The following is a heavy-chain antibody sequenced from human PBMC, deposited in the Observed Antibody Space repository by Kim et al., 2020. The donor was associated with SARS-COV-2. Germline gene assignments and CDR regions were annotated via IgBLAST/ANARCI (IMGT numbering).Heavy chain of an antibody. D-gene: IGHD3-16*01. CDR2: GGSQ. V-gene: IGHV3-23*01. Sequence: GGSQDYADSVKGRFTISRGESKNTLYLQMNSLRAEDTAVYYCARGPVLTYWGQGALVTVSS. CDR3: ARGPVLTY. J-gene: IGHJ4*02.